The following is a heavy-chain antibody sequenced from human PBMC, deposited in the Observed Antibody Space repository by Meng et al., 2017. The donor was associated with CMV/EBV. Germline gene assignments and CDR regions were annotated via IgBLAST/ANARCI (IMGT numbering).Heavy chain of an antibody. CDR1: GLTISNYW. CDR3: RLGHYSQD. J-gene: IGHJ4*02. D-gene: IGHD4-17*01. Sequence: YRGESGGGLVQPGGSLRLSCAASGLTISNYWMSWVRQAPGKGLEWVANIKKDGSEKYYVDSVKGRFSISRDNADNSLYLQMNNLRAEDTAVYYCRLGHYSQDWGQGTLVTV. CDR2: IKKDGSEK. V-gene: IGHV3-7*02.